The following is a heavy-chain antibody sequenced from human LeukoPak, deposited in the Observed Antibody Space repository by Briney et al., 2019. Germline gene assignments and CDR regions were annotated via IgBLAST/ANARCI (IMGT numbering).Heavy chain of an antibody. V-gene: IGHV4-4*07. CDR2: IYTSGST. D-gene: IGHD6-13*01. J-gene: IGHJ6*03. Sequence: SETLSLTCTVSGGSISSYYWSWIRQPAGKGLEWIGRIYTSGSTNYNPSLKSRVTMSVDTSKNQFSLKLSSVTAADTAVYYCARGRTAAGYVPYYYYYYYMDVWGKGTTVTVSS. CDR3: ARGRTAAGYVPYYYYYYYMDV. CDR1: GGSISSYY.